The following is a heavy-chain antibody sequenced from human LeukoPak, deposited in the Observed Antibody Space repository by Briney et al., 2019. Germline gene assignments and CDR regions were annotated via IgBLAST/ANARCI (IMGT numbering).Heavy chain of an antibody. Sequence: ASVKVSCKASGYTFTSYGISWVRQAPGQGLEWMGWISGYTGATHYSVKLQDRLTVITDTSTNTAYMELRSLRSADTAVYFCARDTPGLAKLFDYWGQGTLVTVSS. D-gene: IGHD2-15*01. J-gene: IGHJ4*02. CDR2: ISGYTGAT. CDR1: GYTFTSYG. CDR3: ARDTPGLAKLFDY. V-gene: IGHV1-18*01.